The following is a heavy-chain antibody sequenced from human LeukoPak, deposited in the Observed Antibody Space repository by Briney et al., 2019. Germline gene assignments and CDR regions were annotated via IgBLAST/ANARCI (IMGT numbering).Heavy chain of an antibody. V-gene: IGHV3-48*04. J-gene: IGHJ4*02. Sequence: GGSLRLSCAASGFTFSSYSMNWVRQAPGKGLEWVSYISSSSSTIYYADSVKGRFTISRDNAKNSLYPQMNSLRAEDTAVYYCARIGDRTPFDYWGQGTLVTVSS. CDR2: ISSSSSTI. D-gene: IGHD3-16*01. CDR1: GFTFSSYS. CDR3: ARIGDRTPFDY.